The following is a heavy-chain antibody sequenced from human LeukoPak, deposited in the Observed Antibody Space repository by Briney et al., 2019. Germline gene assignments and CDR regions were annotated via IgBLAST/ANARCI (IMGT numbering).Heavy chain of an antibody. CDR3: ARDPYGGGGYGAFDI. V-gene: IGHV3-7*01. Sequence: GGSLRLSCAASGFTFSSYWMTWVRQAPGKGLEWVTNIKQDGSEEVYEDSVKGRFTVSRDNAKNSMYLQMNSLRVEDTAVYYCARDPYGGGGYGAFDIWGQGTMVTVSS. CDR1: GFTFSSYW. CDR2: IKQDGSEE. J-gene: IGHJ3*02. D-gene: IGHD4-23*01.